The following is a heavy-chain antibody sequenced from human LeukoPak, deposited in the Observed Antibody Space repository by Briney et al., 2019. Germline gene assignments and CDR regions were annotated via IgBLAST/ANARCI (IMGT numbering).Heavy chain of an antibody. CDR1: GYTFTSYA. J-gene: IGHJ4*02. Sequence: ASVKVSRKASGYTFTSYAMNWVRQAPGQGLEWMGWINTNTGNPTYAQGFTGRFVFSLDTSVSTAYLQISSLKAEDTAVYYCARDGREYYYGSGSPDYWGQGTLVTVSS. CDR2: INTNTGNP. V-gene: IGHV7-4-1*02. D-gene: IGHD3-10*01. CDR3: ARDGREYYYGSGSPDY.